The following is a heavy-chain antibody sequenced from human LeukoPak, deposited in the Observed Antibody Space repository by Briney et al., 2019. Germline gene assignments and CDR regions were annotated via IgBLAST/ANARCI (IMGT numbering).Heavy chain of an antibody. D-gene: IGHD1-26*01. CDR3: ARDLLGWELHYFDY. CDR1: GFTFDDYA. V-gene: IGHV3-9*01. J-gene: IGHJ4*02. Sequence: GRSLRLSCAASGFTFDDYAMHWVRQVPGKGLEWVSGISWNSGSIGYADSVKGRFSISRDNAKNSLYLQMNSLRAEDTAVYYCARDLLGWELHYFDYWGQGTLVTVSP. CDR2: ISWNSGSI.